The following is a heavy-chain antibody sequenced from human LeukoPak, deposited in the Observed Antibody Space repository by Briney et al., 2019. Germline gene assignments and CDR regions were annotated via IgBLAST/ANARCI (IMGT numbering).Heavy chain of an antibody. Sequence: GGSLRLSCAASGFSFSNAWMSWVRQAPGKGLEWVGRIKSRTDGGTPDYAAPVKGSFTISRDDSKNTLFLQMNSPKTEDTALYYCTTEFGDNSGRYYFDYWGQGTLVTVSS. CDR2: IKSRTDGGTP. J-gene: IGHJ4*02. CDR1: GFSFSNAW. V-gene: IGHV3-15*01. CDR3: TTEFGDNSGRYYFDY. D-gene: IGHD4-23*01.